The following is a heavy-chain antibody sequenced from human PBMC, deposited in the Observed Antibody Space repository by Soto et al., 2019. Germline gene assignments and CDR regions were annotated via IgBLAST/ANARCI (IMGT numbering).Heavy chain of an antibody. CDR2: ISADGSDK. CDR1: GFSFSNFG. D-gene: IGHD3-3*01. Sequence: QVQLVESGGGVVQPGRSLRLSCAASGFSFSNFGMHWVRQAPGKGLEWVAAISADGSDKYFSGSVKGRFTISRDNSKNTLFLQMNSLRVEDTAVYYCVKGSDVARQELDYWGQGILVTVSS. CDR3: VKGSDVARQELDY. V-gene: IGHV3-30*18. J-gene: IGHJ4*02.